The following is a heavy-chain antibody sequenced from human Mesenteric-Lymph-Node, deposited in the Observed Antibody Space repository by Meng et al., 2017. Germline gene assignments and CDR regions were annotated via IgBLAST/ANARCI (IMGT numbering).Heavy chain of an antibody. V-gene: IGHV3-74*01. D-gene: IGHD6-25*01. CDR3: AKDRYNSGWYLDY. Sequence: GGSLRLSCEASGFIFSGYWMHWVRQGPGKGLMWVARITNDGSATDYADSVQGRFTISREDGRNSLYLQMNSLKAGDTAVYYCAKDRYNSGWYLDYWGQGTLVTVSS. J-gene: IGHJ4*02. CDR1: GFIFSGYW. CDR2: ITNDGSAT.